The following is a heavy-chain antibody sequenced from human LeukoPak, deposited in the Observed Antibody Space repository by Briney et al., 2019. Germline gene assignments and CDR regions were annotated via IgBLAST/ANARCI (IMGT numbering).Heavy chain of an antibody. D-gene: IGHD6-13*01. CDR3: AREGYSSSRIDY. CDR1: GGTFSSYA. CDR2: IIPIFGTA. J-gene: IGHJ4*02. Sequence: SVKVSCKASGGTFSSYAISWVRQAPGQGLEWMGGIIPIFGTANYAQKFQGRVTITADESTSTAYMELSSLRSEDTAVYYCAREGYSSSRIDYWGREPWSPSPQ. V-gene: IGHV1-69*01.